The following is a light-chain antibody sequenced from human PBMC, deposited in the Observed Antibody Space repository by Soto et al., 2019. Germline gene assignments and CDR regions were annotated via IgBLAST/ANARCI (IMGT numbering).Light chain of an antibody. CDR2: DAS. CDR3: QQRSNWPPRIT. Sequence: EIVLTQSPATLSLSPGERATLSCRASQSVSSYLAWYQQKPGKAPRLLIYDASNRATGIPARFSGSGSGTDFTLTISSPEPEDFAVYYCQQRSNWPPRITFGQRTRLEIK. V-gene: IGKV3-11*01. CDR1: QSVSSY. J-gene: IGKJ5*01.